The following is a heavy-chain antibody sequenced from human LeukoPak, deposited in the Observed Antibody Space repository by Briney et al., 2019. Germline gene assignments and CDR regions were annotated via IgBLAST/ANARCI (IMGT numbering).Heavy chain of an antibody. CDR2: IKQDGSEK. V-gene: IGHV3-7*01. J-gene: IGHJ4*02. Sequence: GGSLRLSCAASGFTFSSFWMNWVRQPPGKGLDWVANIKQDGSEKYYVDSVKGRVTISRDYGKNSVYLQMNSLRAEDTAVYYCARGKTGTTSWGQGTLVTVSS. CDR3: ARGKTGTTS. CDR1: GFTFSSFW. D-gene: IGHD1-7*01.